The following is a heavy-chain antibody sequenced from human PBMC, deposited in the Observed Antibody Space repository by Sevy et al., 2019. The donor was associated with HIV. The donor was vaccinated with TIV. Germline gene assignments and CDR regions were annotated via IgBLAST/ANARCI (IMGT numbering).Heavy chain of an antibody. D-gene: IGHD6-13*01. J-gene: IGHJ3*02. Sequence: GGSLRLSCAASGFTFSSYWMHWVRQAPGKGLVWVSRINSDGSSTSYADSVKGRFTISRDNAKNTLYLQMNSRRAEDTAVYYCARTGYSSSWYNRAFDIWGQGTMVTVSS. CDR3: ARTGYSSSWYNRAFDI. V-gene: IGHV3-74*01. CDR1: GFTFSSYW. CDR2: INSDGSST.